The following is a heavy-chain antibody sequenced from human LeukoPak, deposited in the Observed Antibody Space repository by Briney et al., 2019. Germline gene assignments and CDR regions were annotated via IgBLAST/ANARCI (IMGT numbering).Heavy chain of an antibody. Sequence: SGTLSLTCAVSGGSISSSSYYWGWIRQPPGKGLEWIGSIYYSGSTYYNPSLKSRVTISVDTSKNQFSLKLSSVTAADTAVYYCAISPGGNWFDPWGQGTLVTVSS. CDR3: AISPGGNWFDP. J-gene: IGHJ5*02. CDR1: GGSISSSSYY. V-gene: IGHV4-39*07. D-gene: IGHD3-16*01. CDR2: IYYSGST.